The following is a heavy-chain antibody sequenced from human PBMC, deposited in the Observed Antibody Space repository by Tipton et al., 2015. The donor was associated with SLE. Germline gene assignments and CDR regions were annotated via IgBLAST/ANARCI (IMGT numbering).Heavy chain of an antibody. Sequence: TLSLTCAVYGGSFSGYYWSWIRQPPGKGLEWIGEINHSGSTNYNPSLKSRVTISVDTSKNQFSLKLSSVTAADTAVYYCARSPGGFDYWGQGTLVTVSS. CDR2: INHSGST. CDR1: GGSFSGYY. D-gene: IGHD3-10*01. CDR3: ARSPGGFDY. J-gene: IGHJ4*02. V-gene: IGHV4-34*01.